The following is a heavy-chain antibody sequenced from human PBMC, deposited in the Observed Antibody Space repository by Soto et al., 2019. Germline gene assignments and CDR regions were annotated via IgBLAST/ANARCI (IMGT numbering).Heavy chain of an antibody. J-gene: IGHJ4*02. CDR2: IFYTGGT. D-gene: IGHD2-2*01. V-gene: IGHV4-39*01. Sequence: SETLSLTCTVSGASITSNTHYWGWIRQSPGKGLEWIGSIFYTGGTYYNPSLKSRVSISVDTSKNQFSLKLGSVTAADTAVYNCTRPLGPSTDILVTPAPSFAFWGRGSLVPVSS. CDR3: TRPLGPSTDILVTPAPSFAF. CDR1: GASITSNTHY.